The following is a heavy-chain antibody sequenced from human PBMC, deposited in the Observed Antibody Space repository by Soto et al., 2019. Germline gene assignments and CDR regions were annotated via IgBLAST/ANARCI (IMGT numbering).Heavy chain of an antibody. J-gene: IGHJ4*02. Sequence: EVQLLESGGGLVQPGGSLRLSCAASGFTFSSYAMSWVRQAPGKGLEWVSAISGSGGSTYYADSVKGRFTISRDNSKNTLYLQMNSLRAEDTAVYYCAKGMTAMVTSRVYFDYWGQGTLVTVSS. V-gene: IGHV3-23*01. CDR3: AKGMTAMVTSRVYFDY. CDR2: ISGSGGST. CDR1: GFTFSSYA. D-gene: IGHD5-18*01.